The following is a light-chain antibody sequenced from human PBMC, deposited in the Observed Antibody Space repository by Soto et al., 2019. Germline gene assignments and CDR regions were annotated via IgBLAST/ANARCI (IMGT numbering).Light chain of an antibody. V-gene: IGKV3-15*01. J-gene: IGKJ4*01. CDR2: GAY. CDR1: QNVNSN. CDR3: QQYNSWPPLT. Sequence: EIVMTQSPATVSVSPGERATLSCRASQNVNSNLAWYQQKPGQPPRLLIYGAYTRATGVPDRFSGSGSGTEFTLTINGLQSEDFVVYYCQQYNSWPPLTFGGGTKGEIK.